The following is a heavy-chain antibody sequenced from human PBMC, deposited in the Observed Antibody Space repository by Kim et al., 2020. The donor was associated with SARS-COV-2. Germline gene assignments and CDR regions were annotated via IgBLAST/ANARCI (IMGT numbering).Heavy chain of an antibody. D-gene: IGHD3-16*01. V-gene: IGHV4-4*07. CDR1: GDSISTYY. J-gene: IGHJ6*02. CDR3: ARQTGGGGIWDHGWDV. Sequence: SETLSLTCTVSGDSISTYYLSWIRQPAGKGLEWIGRVFTGGSTNYNPSLRSRVTVSVDTSKKQFSLKLTSVTVADTAVYYCARQTGGGGIWDHGWDVGG. CDR2: VFTGGST.